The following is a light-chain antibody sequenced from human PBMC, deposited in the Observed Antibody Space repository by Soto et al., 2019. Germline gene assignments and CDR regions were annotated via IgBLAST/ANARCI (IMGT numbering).Light chain of an antibody. J-gene: IGKJ1*01. CDR3: QQYRSWPRT. V-gene: IGKV3-15*01. CDR1: QSVSSN. Sequence: EIVMTQSPATLSVSPGERATLSCRASQSVSSNYLAWYQHKPGQAPRLLIYGASTRATDMPGTFSGRGSGTEFTLTITSLRPEDFGVYYCQQYRSWPRTFGQGTKVDIK. CDR2: GAS.